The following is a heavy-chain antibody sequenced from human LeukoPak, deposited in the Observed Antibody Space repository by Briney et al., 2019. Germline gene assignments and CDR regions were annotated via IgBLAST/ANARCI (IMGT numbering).Heavy chain of an antibody. CDR3: ARDMTTVMGSFDY. CDR2: ISSSGSTI. J-gene: IGHJ4*02. V-gene: IGHV3-48*04. D-gene: IGHD4-17*01. Sequence: PGGSLRLSCAASGFTFSSYSMNWVRQAPGKGLEWVSYISSSGSTIYYADSVKGRFTISRDNAKNSLYLQMNSLRAEDTAVYYCARDMTTVMGSFDYWGQGTLVTVSS. CDR1: GFTFSSYS.